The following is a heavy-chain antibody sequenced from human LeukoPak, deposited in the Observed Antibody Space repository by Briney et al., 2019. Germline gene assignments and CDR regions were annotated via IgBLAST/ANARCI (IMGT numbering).Heavy chain of an antibody. J-gene: IGHJ4*02. CDR3: QGYSSSWYRRRAPREGYFDY. Sequence: SETLSLTCTVSGGSISSSSYYWGWIRQPPGKGLEWIGEINHSGSTNYNPSLKSRVTISVDTSKNQFSLKLSSVTAADTAVYYCQGYSSSWYRRRAPREGYFDYWGQGTLVTVSS. CDR2: INHSGST. V-gene: IGHV4-39*07. D-gene: IGHD6-13*01. CDR1: GGSISSSSYY.